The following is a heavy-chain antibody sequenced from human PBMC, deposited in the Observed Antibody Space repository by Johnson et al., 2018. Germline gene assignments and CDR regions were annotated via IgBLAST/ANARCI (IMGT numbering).Heavy chain of an antibody. D-gene: IGHD1-14*01. CDR3: ARDSDTTALHWYFGL. J-gene: IGHJ2*01. V-gene: IGHV3-33*01. CDR2: IWVDGVTK. Sequence: QVQLQESGGGVVQPGRSLRLSCSASGFNVNAYGMHWVRQAPGKGLEWVAAIWVDGVTKYYIDPVKGRFTISRDSSKNTQYLQMNSLRVEDTAVYYCARDSDTTALHWYFGLWGRGTLVTVSS. CDR1: GFNVNAYG.